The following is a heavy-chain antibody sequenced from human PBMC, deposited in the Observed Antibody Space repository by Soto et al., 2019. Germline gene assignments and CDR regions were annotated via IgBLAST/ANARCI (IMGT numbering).Heavy chain of an antibody. D-gene: IGHD3-16*01. CDR2: ISYDGNKK. V-gene: IGHV3-30*18. CDR1: GFMFSSFG. J-gene: IGHJ6*02. Sequence: QVQLVESGGGVVQPGRSLRLSCVASGFMFSSFGMHWVRQAPGKGLEWVAIISYDGNKKYYADAVKGRLTISRDNSKNMLHLQMNSLRAEDTAVYYCANVSFRGVPIPPSYFYYGMDVWGQGTTVTVSS. CDR3: ANVSFRGVPIPPSYFYYGMDV.